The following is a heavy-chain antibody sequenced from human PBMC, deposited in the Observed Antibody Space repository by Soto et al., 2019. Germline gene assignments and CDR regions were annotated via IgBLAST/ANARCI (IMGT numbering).Heavy chain of an antibody. D-gene: IGHD5-18*01. Sequence: ASVKVSCKASGYTFFTYDISWVRQAPGQGLEWMGWISTYSGDTKYAQKFQGRVTMTTDTSTTTAYLELRSLRSDDTAVYYCARDSNVDTAMVGTYYYYYGMDVWGQGTTVTVSS. J-gene: IGHJ6*02. CDR2: ISTYSGDT. CDR1: GYTFFTYD. V-gene: IGHV1-18*01. CDR3: ARDSNVDTAMVGTYYYYYGMDV.